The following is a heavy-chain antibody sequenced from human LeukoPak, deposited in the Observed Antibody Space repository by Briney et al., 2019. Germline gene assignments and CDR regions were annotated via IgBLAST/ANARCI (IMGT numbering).Heavy chain of an antibody. V-gene: IGHV4-59*01. Sequence: SETLSLTCTVSGDSISSSYWSWIRQPPGKGLEWIGHIYYSGSTNYNPSLKSRVTISVDTSKNQLSLNLSSVTAADTAVYYCARDPSFTAGYFDYWGQGTLVTVSS. J-gene: IGHJ4*02. CDR3: ARDPSFTAGYFDY. D-gene: IGHD2/OR15-2a*01. CDR2: IYYSGST. CDR1: GDSISSSY.